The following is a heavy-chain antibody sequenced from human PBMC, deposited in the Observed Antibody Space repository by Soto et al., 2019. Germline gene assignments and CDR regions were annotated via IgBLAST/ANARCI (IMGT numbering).Heavy chain of an antibody. CDR2: IYYSGST. J-gene: IGHJ4*02. CDR1: GGSISSGGYY. CDR3: ARDRSSGYHDD. D-gene: IGHD6-19*01. V-gene: IGHV4-31*03. Sequence: PSETLSLTCTVSGGSISSGGYYWSWIRQHPGKGLEWIGYIYYSGSTYYNPSLKSRVTISVDTSKNQFSLKLSSVTAADTAVYYCARDRSSGYHDDWGQGTLVTVSS.